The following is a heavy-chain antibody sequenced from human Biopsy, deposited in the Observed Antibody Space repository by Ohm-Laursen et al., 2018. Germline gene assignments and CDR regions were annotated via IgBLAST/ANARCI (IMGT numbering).Heavy chain of an antibody. V-gene: IGHV1-18*01. CDR2: INTYSGNT. CDR1: GGTFNSYV. D-gene: IGHD4-17*01. CDR3: ARDYYPYVDYLKDVPLCDS. Sequence: SSVKVSCKTSGGTFNSYVITWVRQAPGQGLQWMGWINTYSGNTNYGKKFHDRVIMTSDTSTSTAYLEHRSLRSDDTAVYYCARDYYPYVDYLKDVPLCDSWGQGTLVTVSS. J-gene: IGHJ4*02.